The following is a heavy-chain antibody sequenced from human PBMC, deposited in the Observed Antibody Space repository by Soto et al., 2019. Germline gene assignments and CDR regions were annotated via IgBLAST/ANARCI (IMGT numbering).Heavy chain of an antibody. Sequence: QVQLVQSGAEVKKPGSSVKVSCKASGGTFSSYAISWVRQAPGQGLEWMGGIIPIFGTANYAQKFQGRVTSTADESTSTADRELSSLRSEDTAVYYCAAGDSGYPPHDAFDIWGQGTMVTVSS. V-gene: IGHV1-69*12. CDR2: IIPIFGTA. D-gene: IGHD3-22*01. CDR1: GGTFSSYA. CDR3: AAGDSGYPPHDAFDI. J-gene: IGHJ3*02.